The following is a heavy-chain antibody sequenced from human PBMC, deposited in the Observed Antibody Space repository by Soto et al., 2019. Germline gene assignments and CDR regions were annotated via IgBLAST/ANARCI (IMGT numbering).Heavy chain of an antibody. CDR3: ARDRGYYDYVWGSYRSGGWFDP. CDR2: INPNSGGT. D-gene: IGHD3-16*02. J-gene: IGHJ5*02. V-gene: IGHV1-2*04. Sequence: GASVKVSCKGSGYTFTGYYIPWGRQAPGQGVEWMGWINPNSGGTNYAQKFQGWVTMTRDTSISTAYMELSRLRSDDTAVYYCARDRGYYDYVWGSYRSGGWFDPWGQGTLVTVSS. CDR1: GYTFTGYY.